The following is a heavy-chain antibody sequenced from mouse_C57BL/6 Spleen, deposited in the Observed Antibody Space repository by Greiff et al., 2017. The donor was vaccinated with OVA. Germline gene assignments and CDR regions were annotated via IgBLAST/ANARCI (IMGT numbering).Heavy chain of an antibody. D-gene: IGHD5-1*01. CDR2: LSYDGSN. V-gene: IGHV3-6*01. J-gene: IGHJ4*01. CDR1: GYSFTSGSY. CDR3: ARDYLDAMDY. Sequence: EVQLQQSGPGLVKPSPSLSLTCSVTGYSFTSGSYWNLIRQFPRNKLEWMGYLSYDGSNNYNPSLKNQTSFTRDTSKNQCILKLNSVATEDTATYYCARDYLDAMDYWGQGTTVTVSS.